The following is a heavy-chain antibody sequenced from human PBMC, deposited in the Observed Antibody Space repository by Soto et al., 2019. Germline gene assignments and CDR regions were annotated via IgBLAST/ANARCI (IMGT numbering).Heavy chain of an antibody. CDR2: INAGNGNT. CDR3: ARDCYSSSSFDY. CDR1: GYTFTSYA. Sequence: ASVKVSCKASGYTFTSYAMHWVRQSPGQRLEWMGWINAGNGNTKYSQKFQGRVTITRDASANTAYMELSSLRSEDTAVYYCARDCYSSSSFDYWGQGTLVTVSS. J-gene: IGHJ4*02. V-gene: IGHV1-3*01. D-gene: IGHD6-6*01.